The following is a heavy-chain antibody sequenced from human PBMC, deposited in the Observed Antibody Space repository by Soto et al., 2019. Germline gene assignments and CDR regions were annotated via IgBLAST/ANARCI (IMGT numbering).Heavy chain of an antibody. CDR1: GGSFSGYY. Sequence: QVQLQQWGAGLLKPSATLPLTCAVFGGSFSGYYWSWIRQPPGKGLEWIGEINHSGSTNYNPSLKSRVTISVDTSTTQCSLKLGSVTAADTAVYYCARVSGIYYYGMDVWGQGTTVTVSS. V-gene: IGHV4-34*01. CDR2: INHSGST. J-gene: IGHJ6*02. D-gene: IGHD3-10*01. CDR3: ARVSGIYYYGMDV.